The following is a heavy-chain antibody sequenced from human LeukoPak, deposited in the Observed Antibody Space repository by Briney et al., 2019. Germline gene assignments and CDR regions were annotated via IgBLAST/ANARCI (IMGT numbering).Heavy chain of an antibody. CDR2: LSGTGGST. CDR1: GFTFSNYA. V-gene: IGHV3-23*01. D-gene: IGHD3-3*01. Sequence: SGGSLRLSCAASGFTFSNYAMSWVRQAPGKGLEWVSTLSGTGGSTYYADSVKGRFTISRDNSKNTLYLQVSSPRAEDTAVYYCARGPGDFWSEDYYYGMDVWGQGTTVTVSS. CDR3: ARGPGDFWSEDYYYGMDV. J-gene: IGHJ6*02.